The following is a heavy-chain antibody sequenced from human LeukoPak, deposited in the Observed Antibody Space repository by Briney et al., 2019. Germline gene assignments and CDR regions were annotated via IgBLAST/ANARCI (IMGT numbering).Heavy chain of an antibody. CDR3: ARDRGSLNPPRWDY. CDR1: GFTFSSYA. V-gene: IGHV3-30-3*01. J-gene: IGHJ4*02. D-gene: IGHD3-10*01. Sequence: PGGSLRLSCAASGFTFSSYAMHWVRQAPGKGLEWVAVISYDGSNKYYADSVKGRFTISRDNSKNTLYLQMNSLRAEDTAVYYCARDRGSLNPPRWDYWGQGTLVTVSS. CDR2: ISYDGSNK.